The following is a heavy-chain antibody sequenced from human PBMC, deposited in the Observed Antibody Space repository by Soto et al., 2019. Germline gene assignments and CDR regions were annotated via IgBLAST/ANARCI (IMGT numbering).Heavy chain of an antibody. CDR1: GHDFTSHG. Sequence: QVQLVQSGAEVKKPGASVKVSCKASGHDFTSHGVSWVRQAPGQGLQWMGWISAYNGHTRFAESVQGRLTITNDTSTATAYMELTKLSSDDTAVYFWARGAWEPPFDYWGQGTVVTVSS. CDR3: ARGAWEPPFDY. CDR2: ISAYNGHT. D-gene: IGHD1-26*01. J-gene: IGHJ4*02. V-gene: IGHV1-18*01.